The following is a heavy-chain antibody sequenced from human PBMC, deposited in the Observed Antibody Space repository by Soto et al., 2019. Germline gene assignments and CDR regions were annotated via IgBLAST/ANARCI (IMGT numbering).Heavy chain of an antibody. J-gene: IGHJ4*02. V-gene: IGHV3-30*18. D-gene: IGHD2-21*02. CDR2: ISYDGSNK. CDR3: AKDPYDGVVTAPQYYFDY. CDR1: GFTFSSYG. Sequence: QVQLVESGGGVVQPGRSLRLSCAASGFTFSSYGMHWVRQAPGKGLEWVAVISYDGSNKYYADSVKGRFTISRDNSKNTLYIQMNSLRAEDTAVYYCAKDPYDGVVTAPQYYFDYWGQGTLVTVSS.